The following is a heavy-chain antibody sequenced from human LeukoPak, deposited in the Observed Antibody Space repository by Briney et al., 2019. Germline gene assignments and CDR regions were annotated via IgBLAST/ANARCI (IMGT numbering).Heavy chain of an antibody. V-gene: IGHV3-53*01. D-gene: IGHD3-22*01. Sequence: GGSLRLSCAASGFTVSSKYMSWIRQAPGKGLEWVSTLYSNGNTYYADSVKGRFTISRDNSKNTLSLQMNSLRAEDTAVYYCARDYYNGSAYYSYYEYWGQGTLVTVSS. CDR3: ARDYYNGSAYYSYYEY. CDR2: LYSNGNT. J-gene: IGHJ4*02. CDR1: GFTVSSKY.